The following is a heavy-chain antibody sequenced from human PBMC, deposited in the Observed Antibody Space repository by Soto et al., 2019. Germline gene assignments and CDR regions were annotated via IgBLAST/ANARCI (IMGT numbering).Heavy chain of an antibody. CDR2: IYWDDDK. CDR1: VFSLSTSGVG. D-gene: IGHD3-3*01. V-gene: IGHV2-5*02. J-gene: IGHJ5*02. Sequence: QITLKESGPPLVKPTQTITLTCTFSVFSLSTSGVGVGWIRQPPGKALECLALIYWDDDKRYSPSLKSRLAITKDTSKHQVGLTMTNMDPVDTATYYCAHRQHDYEFWSGYPNWFDPWGQGTLVTVSS. CDR3: AHRQHDYEFWSGYPNWFDP.